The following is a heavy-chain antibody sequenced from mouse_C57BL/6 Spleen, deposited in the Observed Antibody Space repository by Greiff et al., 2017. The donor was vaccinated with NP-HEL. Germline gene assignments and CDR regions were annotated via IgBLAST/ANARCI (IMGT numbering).Heavy chain of an antibody. CDR1: GYAFSSYW. D-gene: IGHD1-1*01. CDR3: ARGGSNSFDY. V-gene: IGHV1-80*01. Sequence: VLLVESGAELVKPGASVKISCKASGYAFSSYWMNWVKQRPGKGLEWIGQIYPGDGDTNYNGKFKGKATLTADKSSSTAYMQLSSLTSEDSAVYFCARGGSNSFDYWGQGTTLTVSS. CDR2: IYPGDGDT. J-gene: IGHJ2*01.